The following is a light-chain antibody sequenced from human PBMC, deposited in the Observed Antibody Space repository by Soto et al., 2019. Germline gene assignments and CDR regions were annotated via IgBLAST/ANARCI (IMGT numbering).Light chain of an antibody. J-gene: IGKJ5*01. V-gene: IGKV3-20*01. CDR1: QSVSSSY. CDR2: GAS. Sequence: EIVLTQSPGTVSLSPGERATLSCMASQSVSSSYLAWYQQKSGQAPRLLIYGASSRATGIPDRFSGGGSGTDFTLTISGLEPEDFAVYYCQQDYNLHFGQGTRLEIK. CDR3: QQDYNLH.